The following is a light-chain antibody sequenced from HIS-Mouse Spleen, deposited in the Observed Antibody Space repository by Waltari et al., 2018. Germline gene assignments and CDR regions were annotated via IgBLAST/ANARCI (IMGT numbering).Light chain of an antibody. V-gene: IGLV2-14*03. CDR3: SSYTSSSTYV. CDR2: DVS. Sequence: QSALTKPASVSGSPGQSITISCTGTSSDVGGYNYVSWYQKHPGKAPKLMIYDVSKRPSGVSNRFSGSKSGNTASLTISGLQAEYEADYYCSSYTSSSTYVFGTGTKVTVL. J-gene: IGLJ1*01. CDR1: SSDVGGYNY.